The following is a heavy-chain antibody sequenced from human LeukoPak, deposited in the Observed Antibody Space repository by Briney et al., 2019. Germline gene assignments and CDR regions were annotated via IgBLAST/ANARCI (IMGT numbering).Heavy chain of an antibody. D-gene: IGHD5-18*01. CDR1: GFTFSSYA. Sequence: GGSLRLSCAASGFTFSSYAMSWVRQAPGKGLEWVSAISGSGGSTYYADSVKGRLTISRDNSKNTLYLQMNSLRAEDTAVYYCASPPCGYSYGLRSYFDYWGQGTLVTVSS. CDR2: ISGSGGST. CDR3: ASPPCGYSYGLRSYFDY. J-gene: IGHJ4*02. V-gene: IGHV3-23*01.